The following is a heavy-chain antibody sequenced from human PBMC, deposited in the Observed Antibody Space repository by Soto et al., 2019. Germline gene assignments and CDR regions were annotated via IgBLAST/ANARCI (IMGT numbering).Heavy chain of an antibody. J-gene: IGHJ4*02. CDR3: AHIIDRDGRGYYFSPYFDC. CDR2: IYWNDDR. Sequence: QITLKESGPTLVRPTQTLTLTCTFSGFSLSTSGVGVGWIRQPPGKALEWLALIYWNDDRRYSPSLKSRLTITRDTSKSQVVLTMTNVDPVDTATYYCAHIIDRDGRGYYFSPYFDCWGQGILVTVSS. CDR1: GFSLSTSGVG. V-gene: IGHV2-5*01. D-gene: IGHD3-22*01.